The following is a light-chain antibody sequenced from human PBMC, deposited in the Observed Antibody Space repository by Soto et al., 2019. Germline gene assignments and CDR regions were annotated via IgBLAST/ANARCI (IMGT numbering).Light chain of an antibody. Sequence: DIQMTQSPSTLSASVGDRVTITCRASQSISNWLAWYQQKPGKVPKLLIYKASTLESGVPSRFSGSASGTEFTLTISRLEPEDFAVYYCQQYGDSPWTFGQGTKVDIK. CDR3: QQYGDSPWT. V-gene: IGKV1-5*03. J-gene: IGKJ1*01. CDR1: QSISNW. CDR2: KAS.